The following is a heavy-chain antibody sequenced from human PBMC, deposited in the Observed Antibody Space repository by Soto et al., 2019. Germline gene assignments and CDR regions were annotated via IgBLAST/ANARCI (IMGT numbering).Heavy chain of an antibody. D-gene: IGHD3-9*01. J-gene: IGHJ3*02. CDR1: GFTFSSYG. CDR2: ISYDGSNK. CDR3: AKGEAYDILTRTDAIDI. V-gene: IGHV3-30*18. Sequence: GGSLRLSCAASGFTFSSYGMHWVRQAPGKGLEWVAVISYDGSNKYYADSVKGRFTISRDNSKNTLYLQMNSLRDEDTAVYYCAKGEAYDILTRTDAIDIWGQGTMVTVSS.